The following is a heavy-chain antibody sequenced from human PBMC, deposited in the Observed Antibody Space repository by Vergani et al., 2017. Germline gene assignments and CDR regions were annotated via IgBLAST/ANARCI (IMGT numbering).Heavy chain of an antibody. V-gene: IGHV4-59*01. CDR1: GGSISSYY. CDR2: IYYSGST. CDR3: AREESRITMVRGAPDGFDP. D-gene: IGHD3-10*01. J-gene: IGHJ5*02. Sequence: QVQLQESGPRLVKPSETLSLTCTVSGGSISSYYWSWIRQPPGKGLEWIGYIYYSGSTNYNPSLKSRVTISVDTSENQFSLKLSSVTAADTAVYYWAREESRITMVRGAPDGFDPWGQGTLVTVSS.